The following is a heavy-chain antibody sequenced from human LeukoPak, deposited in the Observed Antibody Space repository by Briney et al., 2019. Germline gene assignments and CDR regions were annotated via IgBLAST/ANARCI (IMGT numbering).Heavy chain of an antibody. J-gene: IGHJ3*02. CDR2: ISCSGGST. CDR1: GFTFSSYA. D-gene: IGHD3-10*01. Sequence: GGSLRLSCAASGFTFSSYAMSWVRQAPGKGLEWVSAISCSGGSTYYADSVKGRFTISRDNSKTTLYLQMNSLRAEDTAVYYCANAGSYYGSGKDAFDIWGQGTMVTVSS. CDR3: ANAGSYYGSGKDAFDI. V-gene: IGHV3-23*01.